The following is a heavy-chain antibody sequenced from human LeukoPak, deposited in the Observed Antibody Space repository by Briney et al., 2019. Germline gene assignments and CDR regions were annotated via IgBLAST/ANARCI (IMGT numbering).Heavy chain of an antibody. D-gene: IGHD3-22*01. J-gene: IGHJ4*02. CDR2: IYYSGSTYYSGST. CDR3: ARDARYYDSRGYYYPLGY. CDR1: GGSISSGSYY. Sequence: SETLSLTCTVSGGSISSGSYYWGWIRQPPGKGLEWIGNIYYSGSTYYSGSTYYNPSLKSRVTISVDTSKNQFSLKLSSVTAADTAVYYCARDARYYDSRGYYYPLGYWGQGTLVTVSS. V-gene: IGHV4-39*02.